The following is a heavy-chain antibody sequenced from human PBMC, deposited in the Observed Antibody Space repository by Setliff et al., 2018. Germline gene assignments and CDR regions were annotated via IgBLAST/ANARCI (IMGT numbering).Heavy chain of an antibody. Sequence: GASVKVSCKASGYTLNNYAMNWVRQAPGQGFEWMGWINTKTGNPTYAQDFTGRLVFSLDTSVSTAYLQISSLKAEDTAVYYCAKSPPGYYDSSGWHQRNYYMDVWGKGTTVTVSS. CDR2: INTKTGNP. D-gene: IGHD3-22*01. J-gene: IGHJ6*03. CDR3: AKSPPGYYDSSGWHQRNYYMDV. V-gene: IGHV7-4-1*02. CDR1: GYTLNNYA.